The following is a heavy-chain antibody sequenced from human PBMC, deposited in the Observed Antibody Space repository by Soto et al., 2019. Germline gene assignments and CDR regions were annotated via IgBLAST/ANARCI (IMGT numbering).Heavy chain of an antibody. CDR3: AKDRDIVVVPAAMPGDY. Sequence: EVQLLESGGGLVQPGGSLRLSCAASGFTFSSYAMSWVRQAPGKGLEWVSAISGSGGSTYYADSVKGRFTISRDNSKNTLCLQMNSLRAEDTAVYYCAKDRDIVVVPAAMPGDYWGQGTLVTVSS. J-gene: IGHJ4*02. D-gene: IGHD2-2*01. CDR2: ISGSGGST. CDR1: GFTFSSYA. V-gene: IGHV3-23*01.